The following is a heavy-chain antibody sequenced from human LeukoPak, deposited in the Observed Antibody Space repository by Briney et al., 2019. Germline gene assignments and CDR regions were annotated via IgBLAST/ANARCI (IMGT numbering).Heavy chain of an antibody. J-gene: IGHJ4*02. CDR2: IKQDGSEK. CDR3: ASMTSSLIAFCFDY. Sequence: GRSLRLSCAASGFTFSSYWMSWVRQAPGKGLEWVANIKQDGSEKYYVDSVKGRFTISRDNAKNSLYLQMNSLRAEDTAVYYCASMTSSLIAFCFDYWGQGTLVTVSS. D-gene: IGHD6-13*01. CDR1: GFTFSSYW. V-gene: IGHV3-7*03.